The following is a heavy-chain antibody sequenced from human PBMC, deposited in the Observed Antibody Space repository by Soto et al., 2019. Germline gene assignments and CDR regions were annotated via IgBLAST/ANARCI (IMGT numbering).Heavy chain of an antibody. D-gene: IGHD3-9*01. J-gene: IGHJ4*02. CDR2: IYYSGST. CDR1: GGSISSGGYY. CDR3: ARDFTGYYHFDY. V-gene: IGHV4-31*03. Sequence: QVQLQESGPGLVKPSQTLSLTCTVSGGSISSGGYYWSWIRQHPGKGLEWIGYIYYSGSTYYNPSLKSRVSISVDTSKNQFSLKLSSVTAADTAVYYCARDFTGYYHFDYWGQGTLVTVSS.